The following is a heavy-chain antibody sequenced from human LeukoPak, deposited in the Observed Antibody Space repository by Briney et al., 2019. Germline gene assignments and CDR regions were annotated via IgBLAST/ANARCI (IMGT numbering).Heavy chain of an antibody. CDR2: IYYSGST. D-gene: IGHD3-22*01. Sequence: SETLSLTCTVSGGSISSSSYYWGWIRQPPGKGLEWIGSIYYSGSTYYNPSLKSRVTISVDTSKNQFSLKLSSVTAADTAVYYCARGKTYYDSSYAFDIWGQGTMVTVSS. V-gene: IGHV4-39*07. CDR3: ARGKTYYDSSYAFDI. J-gene: IGHJ3*02. CDR1: GGSISSSSYY.